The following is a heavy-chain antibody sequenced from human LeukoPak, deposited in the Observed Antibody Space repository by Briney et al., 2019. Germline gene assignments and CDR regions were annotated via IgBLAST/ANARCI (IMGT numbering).Heavy chain of an antibody. J-gene: IGHJ5*02. CDR2: INPHTGAA. D-gene: IGHD3-3*01. V-gene: IGHV1-2*02. CDR1: GYSFIENY. Sequence: ASVKVSCKVSGYSFIENYLHWVRQAPGQGLEWMGLINPHTGAANYSHKFHGRVTMTRDTSISTAYMHLTRLTFDDTATYYCARGKSGYSPWGQGTPVTVSS. CDR3: ARGKSGYSP.